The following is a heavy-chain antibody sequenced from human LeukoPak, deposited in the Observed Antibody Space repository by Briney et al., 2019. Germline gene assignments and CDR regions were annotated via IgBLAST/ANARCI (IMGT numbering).Heavy chain of an antibody. CDR2: ISRTSSTI. Sequence: GRSLRLSCAASGFTFSTYTLNWVRQAPGKGLEWVSSISRTSSTIHYADSVKGRFTISRDNAENSLFLQMNSLTDEDTAVYYCARDLGLRSPAGSTFEFWGQGTLVGVSS. D-gene: IGHD2-2*01. V-gene: IGHV3-48*02. CDR1: GFTFSTYT. CDR3: ARDLGLRSPAGSTFEF. J-gene: IGHJ4*02.